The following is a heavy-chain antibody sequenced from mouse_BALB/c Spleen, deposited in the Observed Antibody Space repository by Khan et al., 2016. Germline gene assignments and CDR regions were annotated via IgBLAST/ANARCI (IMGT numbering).Heavy chain of an antibody. CDR3: ASWDFDY. V-gene: IGHV1-7*01. D-gene: IGHD4-1*01. CDR2: INPSTGYT. CDR1: GYTFTSYW. J-gene: IGHJ2*01. Sequence: QVRLQQSGAELAKPGASVKMSCKASGYTFTSYWMHWVKQRPGQGLEWIGYINPSTGYTEYNQKFKDKATLTADKSSSTAYMQLSSLTSEDSVVYYCASWDFDYWGQGTTLTVSS.